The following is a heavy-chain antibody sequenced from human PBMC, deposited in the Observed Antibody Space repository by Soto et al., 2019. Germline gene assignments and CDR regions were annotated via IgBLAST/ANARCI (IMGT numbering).Heavy chain of an antibody. CDR1: GFTFSSYA. V-gene: IGHV3-23*01. CDR3: TKGDCSGGSCYWSKYYYYYYMDV. J-gene: IGHJ6*03. CDR2: ISGSGGST. Sequence: GGSLRLSCAASGFTFSSYAMSWVRQAPGKGLEWVSAISGSGGSTYYADSVKGRFTISRDNSKNTLYLQMNSLRAEDTAVYYCTKGDCSGGSCYWSKYYYYYYMDVWGKGTTVTVSS. D-gene: IGHD2-15*01.